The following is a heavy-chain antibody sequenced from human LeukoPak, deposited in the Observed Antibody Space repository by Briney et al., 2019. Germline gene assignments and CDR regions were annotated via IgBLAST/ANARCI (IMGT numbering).Heavy chain of an antibody. Sequence: SETLSLTCTVSGGSISSYYWSWIRQPPGKGLEWIGYIYYSGSTNYNPSLKSRVTISVATSKNQFSLKLSSVTAADTAVYYCAREAAAGNFDPWGQGTLVTVSS. D-gene: IGHD6-13*01. CDR2: IYYSGST. CDR1: GGSISSYY. CDR3: AREAAAGNFDP. V-gene: IGHV4-59*01. J-gene: IGHJ5*02.